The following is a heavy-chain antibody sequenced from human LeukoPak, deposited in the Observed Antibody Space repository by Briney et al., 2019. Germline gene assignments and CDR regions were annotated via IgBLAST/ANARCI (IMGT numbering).Heavy chain of an antibody. CDR1: GFTFSSYG. Sequence: GGSLRLSCAASGFTFSSYGMHWVRQAPGKGLEWVSAISGSGGSTYYADSVKGRFTISRDNSKNTLYLQMNSLRAEDTAVYYCAKDRHYYDSSGYYYDYWGQGTLVTVSS. D-gene: IGHD3-22*01. V-gene: IGHV3-23*01. CDR3: AKDRHYYDSSGYYYDY. CDR2: ISGSGGST. J-gene: IGHJ4*02.